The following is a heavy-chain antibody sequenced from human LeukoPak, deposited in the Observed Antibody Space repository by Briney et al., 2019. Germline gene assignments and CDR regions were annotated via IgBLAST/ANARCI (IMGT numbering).Heavy chain of an antibody. CDR2: ISSSSSYI. J-gene: IGHJ4*02. CDR3: ARDGTMTAVTTVDY. CDR1: GFTFSSYN. Sequence: GGSLRLSCAASGFTFSSYNMNWVRQAPGRGLEWVSSISSSSSYIHYADSVKGRFTISRDNAKNSLYLQMNSLRVEDTAVYYCARDGTMTAVTTVDYWGQGTLVTVSS. V-gene: IGHV3-21*01. D-gene: IGHD4-17*01.